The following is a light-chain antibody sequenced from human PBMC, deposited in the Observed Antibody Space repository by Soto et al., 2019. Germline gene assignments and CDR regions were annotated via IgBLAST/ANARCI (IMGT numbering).Light chain of an antibody. J-gene: IGKJ3*01. V-gene: IGKV3-20*01. CDR3: QQYGSSPET. Sequence: EIVLTQSPGTLSLSPGERATLSCRASQSVSSSYLAWYQQKPGQAPRLLIYGASSRVTGIPDRFSGSGSGTDLTLTIRRLEPEDLAAYYCQQYGSSPETFGLGTKVDIK. CDR2: GAS. CDR1: QSVSSSY.